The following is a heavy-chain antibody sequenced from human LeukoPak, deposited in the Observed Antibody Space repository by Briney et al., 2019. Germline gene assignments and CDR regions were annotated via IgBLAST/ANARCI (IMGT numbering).Heavy chain of an antibody. CDR3: ARGRYCNSTCCYERAFDI. V-gene: IGHV4-4*07. CDR2: IYTSGST. Sequence: NPSETLSLTCTVSGGSISSYYWSWIRQPAGKGLEWIGRIYTSGSTNYNPSLKSRVTMSVDTSKNQFSLKLSSVTAADTAVYYCARGRYCNSTCCYERAFDIWGQGTMVTVSS. D-gene: IGHD2-2*01. J-gene: IGHJ3*02. CDR1: GGSISSYY.